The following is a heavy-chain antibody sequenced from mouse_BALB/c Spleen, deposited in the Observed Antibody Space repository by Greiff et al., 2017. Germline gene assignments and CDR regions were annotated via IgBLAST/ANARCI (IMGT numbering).Heavy chain of an antibody. CDR1: GYSITSDYA. Sequence: EVKLMESGPGLVKPSQSLSLTCTVTGYSITSDYAWNWIRQFPGNKLEWMGYISYSGSTSYNPSLKSRISITRDTSKNQFFLQLNSVTTEDTATYYCAGGRFDYWGQGTTLTVSS. CDR3: AGGRFDY. J-gene: IGHJ2*01. CDR2: ISYSGST. V-gene: IGHV3-2*02.